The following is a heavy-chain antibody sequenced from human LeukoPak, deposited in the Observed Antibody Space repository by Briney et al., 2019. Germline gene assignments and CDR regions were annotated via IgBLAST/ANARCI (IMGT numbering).Heavy chain of an antibody. J-gene: IGHJ3*02. Sequence: GASVKVSCKISGQTFTDYYIHWVQQAPGRGLEWMGLIDPEDNEKTYAERFEDRLTITADTSLDTAYMELSSLRSEDTAMYYCATVGGGFCGNSTCPRHAFHIWGQGTMVTVSS. D-gene: IGHD4-23*01. CDR3: ATVGGGFCGNSTCPRHAFHI. CDR1: GQTFTDYY. CDR2: IDPEDNEK. V-gene: IGHV1-69-2*01.